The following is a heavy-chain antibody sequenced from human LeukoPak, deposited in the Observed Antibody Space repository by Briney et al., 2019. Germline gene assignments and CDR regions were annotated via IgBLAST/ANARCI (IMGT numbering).Heavy chain of an antibody. J-gene: IGHJ4*02. V-gene: IGHV4-59*01. CDR2: IYYRGST. Sequence: SENLSLTCTVSGGSISSYYWSWIRQPPGKGLEWIGYIYYRGSTNYNPSLKSRVTISVDTSKNQFSLRLSSVTAADTAVYYCARDRGCSGGSCYYDYWGQGTLVTVSS. D-gene: IGHD2-15*01. CDR3: ARDRGCSGGSCYYDY. CDR1: GGSISSYY.